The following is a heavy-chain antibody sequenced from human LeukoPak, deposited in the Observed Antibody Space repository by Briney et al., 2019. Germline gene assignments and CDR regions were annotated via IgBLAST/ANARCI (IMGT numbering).Heavy chain of an antibody. V-gene: IGHV1-8*01. CDR3: AIAVPSTVDFVY. J-gene: IGHJ4*02. Sequence: ASVKVSCKASGYTFTSCDINWVRQATGQGLEWRGCMNPNSCNTGYAQKSQGRLTMTRDTSISTAYMELSSLTSEDTAVNFCAIAVPSTVDFVYWGQRTLVTV. CDR1: GYTFTSCD. CDR2: MNPNSCNT. D-gene: IGHD4-23*01.